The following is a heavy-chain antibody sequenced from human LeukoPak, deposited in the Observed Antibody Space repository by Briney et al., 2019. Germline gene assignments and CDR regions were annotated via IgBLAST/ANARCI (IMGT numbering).Heavy chain of an antibody. V-gene: IGHV3-48*01. J-gene: IGHJ4*02. CDR2: ISASGSNI. CDR3: VRVKGTYFDF. D-gene: IGHD1-1*01. Sequence: GSLRLSCAASGFTFSSYSMNWVRQAPGKGLEWVSYISASGSNIYYLDSVKGRFTVSRDNAMNSLFLQMDRPRAEDTAVYYCVRVKGTYFDFWGQGTLVTVSS. CDR1: GFTFSSYS.